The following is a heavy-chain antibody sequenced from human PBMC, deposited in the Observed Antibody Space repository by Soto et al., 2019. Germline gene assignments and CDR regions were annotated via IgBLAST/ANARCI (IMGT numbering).Heavy chain of an antibody. Sequence: QVQLQESGPGLVKPSETLSLTCTVSGGSISSYYWSWIRQPPGKGLEWIGYIYYSGSTNYTPSLKSRVTISVDTSKNQFSLKLSSVTAADTAVYYCARLKMGAFDIWGQGTMVTVSS. CDR3: ARLKMGAFDI. V-gene: IGHV4-59*01. CDR2: IYYSGST. D-gene: IGHD3-16*01. CDR1: GGSISSYY. J-gene: IGHJ3*02.